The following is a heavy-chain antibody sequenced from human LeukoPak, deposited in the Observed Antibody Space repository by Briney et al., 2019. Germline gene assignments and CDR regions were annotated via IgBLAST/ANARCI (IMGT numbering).Heavy chain of an antibody. CDR2: INPNSGGT. V-gene: IGHV1-2*02. CDR1: GYTFTGYY. CDR3: ASWAPNYYDFWSGSPDDAFDI. Sequence: ASVKVSCKASGYTFTGYYMHWVRQAPGQGLEWMGWINPNSGGTNYAQKFQGRVTMTRDTSISTAYMELSRLRSDDTAVYYCASWAPNYYDFWSGSPDDAFDIWGQGTMVTVSS. D-gene: IGHD3-3*01. J-gene: IGHJ3*02.